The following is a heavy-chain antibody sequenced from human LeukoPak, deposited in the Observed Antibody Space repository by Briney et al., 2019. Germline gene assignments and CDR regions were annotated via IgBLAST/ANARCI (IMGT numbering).Heavy chain of an antibody. CDR3: ARDRGDGYKYFDY. V-gene: IGHV4-30-2*01. CDR2: IYHSGST. J-gene: IGHJ4*02. CDR1: GGSISSGGYS. D-gene: IGHD5-24*01. Sequence: PSETLSLTCAVSGGSISSGGYSWSWIRQPPGKGLEWIGYIYHSGSTYYNPSLKSRVTISVDRSKNQFSLKLSSVTAADTAVYYCARDRGDGYKYFDYWGQGTLVTVSS.